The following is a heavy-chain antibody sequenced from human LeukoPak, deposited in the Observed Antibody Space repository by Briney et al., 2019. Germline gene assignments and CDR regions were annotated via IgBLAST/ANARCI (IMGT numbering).Heavy chain of an antibody. CDR1: GLTFSSYA. V-gene: IGHV3-21*06. D-gene: IGHD4-17*01. J-gene: IGHJ4*02. CDR3: ARLGDYEGY. Sequence: GGSLRLSCAASGLTFSSYAMNWVRQAPGKGLEWVSSISSSSSFIHYADSVKGRFAVSRDNAKNSLYLQMNSLRAEDTAVYYCARLGDYEGYWGQGTLVTVSS. CDR2: ISSSSSFI.